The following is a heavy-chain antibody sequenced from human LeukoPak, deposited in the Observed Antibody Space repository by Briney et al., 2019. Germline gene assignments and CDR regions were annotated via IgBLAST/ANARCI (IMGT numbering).Heavy chain of an antibody. V-gene: IGHV1-8*03. D-gene: IGHD6-13*01. CDR3: ARASIAAAGNIDF. CDR2: MNPNGDKT. CDR1: GYTFTSYE. Sequence: ASVKVSCKASGYTFTSYETNWVRQATGQGLEWMGKMNPNGDKTIYAQKFQGRVTITRNTSISTAYMELSSLTSEDTAIYYCARASIAAAGNIDFWGQGSLVIVSS. J-gene: IGHJ4*02.